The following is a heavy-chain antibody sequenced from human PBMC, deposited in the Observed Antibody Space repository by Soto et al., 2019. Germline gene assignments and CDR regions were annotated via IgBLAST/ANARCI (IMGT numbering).Heavy chain of an antibody. CDR3: GKVGATLYYYGMDV. V-gene: IGHV4-39*01. D-gene: IGHD1-26*01. Sequence: TLSLTCTVSGGSISSSSYYWGWIRQPPGKGLEWIGSIYYSGSTYYNPSLKSRVTISVDTSKNQFSLKLSSVTAADTAVYYCGKVGATLYYYGMDVWGQGTTVTVSS. CDR1: GGSISSSSYY. CDR2: IYYSGST. J-gene: IGHJ6*02.